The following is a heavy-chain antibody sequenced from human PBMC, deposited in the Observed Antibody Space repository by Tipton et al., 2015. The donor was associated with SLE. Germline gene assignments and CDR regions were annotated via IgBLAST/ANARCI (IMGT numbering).Heavy chain of an antibody. CDR1: GGSISSAGFY. CDR2: IYYTGRT. V-gene: IGHV4-31*03. J-gene: IGHJ4*02. CDR3: ARSRDPFASSWYYFDY. Sequence: TLSLTCTVSGGSISSAGFYWSWIRQYPGKGLQWIGCIYYTGRTNYNPSLKSRLTISVDTSKNQFSLRLSSVTAADTAIFYCARSRDPFASSWYYFDYWGQGTLVTVSS. D-gene: IGHD6-13*01.